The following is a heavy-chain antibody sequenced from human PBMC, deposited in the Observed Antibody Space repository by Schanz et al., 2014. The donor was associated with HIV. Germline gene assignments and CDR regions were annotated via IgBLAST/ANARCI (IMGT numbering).Heavy chain of an antibody. D-gene: IGHD3-3*01. V-gene: IGHV3-30*18. Sequence: VQLLESGGGLVQPGGSLRLSCAASRFTFSSYAMSWVRQAPGKGLEWVAVISYDGSNKYYADSVKGRFTISRDNSKNTLYLQMNSLRAEDTAVYYCAKRIIFGVVFPANFDYWGQGTLVTVSS. J-gene: IGHJ4*02. CDR3: AKRIIFGVVFPANFDY. CDR2: ISYDGSNK. CDR1: RFTFSSYA.